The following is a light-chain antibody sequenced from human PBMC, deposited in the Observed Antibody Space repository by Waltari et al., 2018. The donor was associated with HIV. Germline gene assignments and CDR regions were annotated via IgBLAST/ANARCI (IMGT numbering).Light chain of an antibody. CDR3: CAYAGSTTYVI. CDR1: SSDVGGYNL. CDR2: EVS. J-gene: IGLJ2*01. V-gene: IGLV2-23*02. Sequence: QSALTHPASVSGSPGQSITISGNGTSSDVGGYNLVSWYQQHPGKAPKLMIYEVSKRPSGVSNRFSGSKSGNTASLTISGLQAEDEADYYCCAYAGSTTYVIFGGGTKLTVL.